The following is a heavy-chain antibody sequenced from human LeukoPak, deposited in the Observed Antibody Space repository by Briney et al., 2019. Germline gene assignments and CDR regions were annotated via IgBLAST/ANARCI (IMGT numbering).Heavy chain of an antibody. D-gene: IGHD2-15*01. CDR1: GFTFSSYA. Sequence: GRSLRLSCAASGFTFSSYAMHWVRQAPGKGLEWVAVISYDGSNKYYADSVKGRFTISRDNSKNTLYLQMNSLRAEDTAVYYCARAGVVAATRSWFDPWGQGTLVTVSS. J-gene: IGHJ5*02. V-gene: IGHV3-30-3*01. CDR2: ISYDGSNK. CDR3: ARAGVVAATRSWFDP.